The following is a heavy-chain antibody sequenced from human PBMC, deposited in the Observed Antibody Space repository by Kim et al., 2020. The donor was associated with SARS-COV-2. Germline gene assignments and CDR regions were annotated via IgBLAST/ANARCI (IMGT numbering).Heavy chain of an antibody. CDR2: IIPILGIA. CDR1: GGTFSSYA. Sequence: SVKVSCKASGGTFSSYAISWVRQAPGQGLEWMGRIIPILGIANYAQKFQGRVTITADKSTSTAYMELSSLRSEDTAVYYCAREQQLVEGSFDYWGQGTLVTVSS. D-gene: IGHD6-13*01. CDR3: AREQQLVEGSFDY. J-gene: IGHJ4*02. V-gene: IGHV1-69*04.